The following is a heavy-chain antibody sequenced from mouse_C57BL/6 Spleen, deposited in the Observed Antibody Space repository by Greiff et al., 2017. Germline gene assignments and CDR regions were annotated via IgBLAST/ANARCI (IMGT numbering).Heavy chain of an antibody. CDR1: GYTFTSYT. J-gene: IGHJ4*01. CDR2: INPSSGYT. D-gene: IGHD1-1*01. CDR3: ASYGSSPYYAMDY. V-gene: IGHV1-4*01. Sequence: QVQLQQSGAELARPGASVKMSCKASGYTFTSYTMHWVKQRPGQGLEWIGYINPSSGYTKYNQKFKDKATLTADKSSSTAYMQLSSLTSEDSAVYYCASYGSSPYYAMDYWGQGTSVTVSS.